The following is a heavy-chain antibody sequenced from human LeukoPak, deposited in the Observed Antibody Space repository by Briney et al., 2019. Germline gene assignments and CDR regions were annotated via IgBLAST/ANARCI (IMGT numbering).Heavy chain of an antibody. D-gene: IGHD1-14*01. CDR2: IRYDGSNK. CDR3: ATGRWDNRLRGDY. CDR1: GFTFSSYG. Sequence: GGSLRLSCAASGFTFSSYGMHWVRQAPGKGLEWVAFIRYDGSNKYYADSVKGRFTISRDNAKNSLYLQMNSLRAEDTAVYYCATGRWDNRLRGDYWGQGTLVTVSS. J-gene: IGHJ4*02. V-gene: IGHV3-30*02.